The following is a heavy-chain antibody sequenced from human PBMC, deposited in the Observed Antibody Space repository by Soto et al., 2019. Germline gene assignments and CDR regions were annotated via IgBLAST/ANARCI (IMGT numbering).Heavy chain of an antibody. Sequence: QLQLQESGPGLVKPSETLSLTCTVSSGSISSSSYYWGWIRQPPGKGLEWIGSIYYSGSTYYNPSLKSRVTISVDASKNQFSLKLSSVTAADTAVYYCARHGPELRSGLDYWGQGTLVTVSS. V-gene: IGHV4-39*01. CDR3: ARHGPELRSGLDY. CDR1: SGSISSSSYY. CDR2: IYYSGST. J-gene: IGHJ4*02. D-gene: IGHD6-19*01.